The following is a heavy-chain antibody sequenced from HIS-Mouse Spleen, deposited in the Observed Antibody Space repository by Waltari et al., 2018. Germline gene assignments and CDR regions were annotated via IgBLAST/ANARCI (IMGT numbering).Heavy chain of an antibody. Sequence: QLQLQASGPGLVKPSETLSLTCTCSGGSSSSSIYYVGWIGQPPGKGLEWIGSIYYSGSTYYNPSLKSRVTISVDTSKNQFSLKLSSVTAADTAVYYCAREIPYSSSWYDWYFDLWGRGTLVTVSS. CDR3: AREIPYSSSWYDWYFDL. J-gene: IGHJ2*01. D-gene: IGHD6-13*01. V-gene: IGHV4-39*07. CDR1: GGSSSSSIYY. CDR2: IYYSGST.